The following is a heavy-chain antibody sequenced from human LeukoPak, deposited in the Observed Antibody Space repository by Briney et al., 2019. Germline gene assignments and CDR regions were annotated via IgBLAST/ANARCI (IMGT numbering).Heavy chain of an antibody. CDR1: GFTFSSYS. CDR2: ISSRGHYV. CDR3: ARGESSVPKGFFDS. Sequence: GGSLRLSCAASGFTFSSYSMNWVRQAPGKGLEWVSSISSRGHYVFYADSVKGRFLISRDNAQNSIFLQMDSLRAEDTALYFCARGESSVPKGFFDSWGRGTLVTVSS. D-gene: IGHD6-19*01. V-gene: IGHV3-21*01. J-gene: IGHJ4*02.